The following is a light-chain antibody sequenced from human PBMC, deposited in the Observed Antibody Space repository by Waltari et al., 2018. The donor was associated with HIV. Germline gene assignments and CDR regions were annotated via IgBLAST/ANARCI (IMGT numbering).Light chain of an antibody. V-gene: IGLV2-8*01. CDR1: NSDVGGYNY. CDR3: SSYAGSSNLRV. J-gene: IGLJ2*01. Sequence: QSALTQPPSASGSPGQSVTISCTGTNSDVGGYNYVSWYQQHPGKAPKLMIYEVTKRPSGVPDRFAGSKSGNTASLTVSGLQAEDEADYYCSSYAGSSNLRVFGGGTKLTVL. CDR2: EVT.